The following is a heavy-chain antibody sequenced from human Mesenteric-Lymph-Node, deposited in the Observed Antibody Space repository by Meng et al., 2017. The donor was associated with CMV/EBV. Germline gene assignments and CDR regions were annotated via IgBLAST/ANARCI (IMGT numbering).Heavy chain of an antibody. CDR1: GGSITNHY. CDR3: ARGGDYYDSSGYYYFDY. J-gene: IGHJ4*02. CDR2: FYYSGST. Sequence: SETLSLTCTVSGGSITNHYWSWIRQPPGKGLEWIASFYYSGSTDYNPSLKSRVSVSADRSKNQFSLRLSSVTAADTAVYYCARGGDYYDSSGYYYFDYWGQGTLVTVSS. D-gene: IGHD3-22*01. V-gene: IGHV4-59*11.